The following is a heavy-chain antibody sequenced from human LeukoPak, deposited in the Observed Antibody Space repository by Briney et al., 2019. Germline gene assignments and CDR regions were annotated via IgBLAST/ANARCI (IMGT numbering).Heavy chain of an antibody. CDR1: GFTFNGYW. D-gene: IGHD4-17*01. CDR3: TTGHYADYA. Sequence: VGSLRLSCAASGFTFNGYWMNWVRQAPGKGLEWVANINGDESEKYYVDSVKGRFTISRDNARNSLYLQMNSLRAEDTAVYYCTTGHYADYAWGQGTLVTVSS. J-gene: IGHJ5*02. V-gene: IGHV3-7*01. CDR2: INGDESEK.